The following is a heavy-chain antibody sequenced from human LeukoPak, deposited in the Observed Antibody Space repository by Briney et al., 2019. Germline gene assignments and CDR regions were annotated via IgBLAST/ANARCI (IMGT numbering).Heavy chain of an antibody. CDR2: TRFVGSNK. D-gene: IGHD6-19*01. CDR1: GFTFSSYG. Sequence: GGSLRLSCASSGFTFSSYGMHGSRHPQGKGLEGVADTRFVGSNKLSRDSVRGRFTISRDDSKNTLYLQMHSLRVEDTAVYYCTRDSGEYRSEWYFDLWGRGTLVTVSS. CDR3: TRDSGEYRSEWYFDL. J-gene: IGHJ2*01. V-gene: IGHV3-33*01.